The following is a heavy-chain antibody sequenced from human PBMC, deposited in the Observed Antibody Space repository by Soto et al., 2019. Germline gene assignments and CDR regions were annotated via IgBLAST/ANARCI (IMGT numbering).Heavy chain of an antibody. Sequence: GESLKISCKASGYTFTSYWIGWVRQMPGEGLEWMGIIYPGDSDSRYSLSFQGRATISVDRSISTAYLQWSSLKASATALYYCARGHCSGTTCYKAGFDPWGQGTLVTVSS. D-gene: IGHD2-2*02. J-gene: IGHJ5*02. CDR3: ARGHCSGTTCYKAGFDP. V-gene: IGHV5-51*01. CDR1: GYTFTSYW. CDR2: IYPGDSDS.